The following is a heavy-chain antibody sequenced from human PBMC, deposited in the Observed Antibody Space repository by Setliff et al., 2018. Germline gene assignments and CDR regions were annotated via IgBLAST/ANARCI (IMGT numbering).Heavy chain of an antibody. CDR1: GFTFDNYW. D-gene: IGHD6-19*01. Sequence: GGSLRLSCVASGFTFDNYWMGWVRQPPGKGLEWVASIKPDGSETYYVDSVKGRSTVSRDNPKNSLYLQMSSLRAEDTAVYYCARSAVAVPGQFYFDNWGQGTQVTVSS. V-gene: IGHV3-7*01. CDR2: IKPDGSET. J-gene: IGHJ4*02. CDR3: ARSAVAVPGQFYFDN.